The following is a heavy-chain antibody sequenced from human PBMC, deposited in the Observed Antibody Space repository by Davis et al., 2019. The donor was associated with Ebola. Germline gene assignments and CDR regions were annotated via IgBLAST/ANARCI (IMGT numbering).Heavy chain of an antibody. V-gene: IGHV3-74*01. CDR2: INPDGSFT. CDR1: GFTFSSYW. CDR3: ARSSYQPDW. J-gene: IGHJ4*02. Sequence: PGGSLRLSCAASGFTFSSYWMHWVRQAPGKGLVWVSRINPDGSFTDYADSVKGRFSISRDSTSNTLYLQMNGLRAEDTALYYCARSSYQPDWWGQGTLVTVSS. D-gene: IGHD2-2*01.